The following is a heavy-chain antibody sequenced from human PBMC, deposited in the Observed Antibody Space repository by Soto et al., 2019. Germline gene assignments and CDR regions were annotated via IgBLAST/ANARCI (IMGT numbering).Heavy chain of an antibody. CDR3: AREGTSIDAFDI. D-gene: IGHD1-7*01. V-gene: IGHV4-59*12. Sequence: SETLSLTCAVYCGSFSGYYWSWIRQPPGKGLEWIGYIYYSGSTNYNPSLKSRVTISVDRSKNQFSLKLSSVTAADTAVYDCAREGTSIDAFDIWGQGTMVTV. CDR2: IYYSGST. CDR1: CGSFSGYY. J-gene: IGHJ3*02.